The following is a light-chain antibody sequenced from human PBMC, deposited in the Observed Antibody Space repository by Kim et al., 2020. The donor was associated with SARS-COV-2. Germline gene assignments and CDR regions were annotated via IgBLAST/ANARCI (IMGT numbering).Light chain of an antibody. CDR1: KLGDKY. V-gene: IGLV3-1*01. Sequence: VSPGQTASITCAGNKLGDKYACWYQQKPGQSPVLVIYQDSKRPSGIPERFSGSNSGNTATLTISGTQAMDEADYYCQAWDSSTAWVFGGGTQLTVL. CDR2: QDS. J-gene: IGLJ3*02. CDR3: QAWDSSTAWV.